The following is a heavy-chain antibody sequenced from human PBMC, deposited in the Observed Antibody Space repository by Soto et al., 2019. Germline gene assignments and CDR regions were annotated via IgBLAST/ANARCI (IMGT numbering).Heavy chain of an antibody. Sequence: AASVKVSCKASGGTFSSYAISWVRQAPGQGLEWMGGIIPIFGTANYAQKFQGRVTITADESTSTAYMELSSLRSEDTAVYYCARARATYYYDSSGPRREPPVKYYFDYWGQGTLVTVSS. J-gene: IGHJ4*02. V-gene: IGHV1-69*13. CDR3: ARARATYYYDSSGPRREPPVKYYFDY. CDR2: IIPIFGTA. CDR1: GGTFSSYA. D-gene: IGHD3-22*01.